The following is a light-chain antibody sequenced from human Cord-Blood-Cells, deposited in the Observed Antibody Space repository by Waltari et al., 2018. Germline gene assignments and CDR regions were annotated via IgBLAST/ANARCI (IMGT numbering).Light chain of an antibody. V-gene: IGKV3-15*01. CDR1: QSVSSN. J-gene: IGKJ4*01. Sequence: EIVMTQSPANLSVSPGERATLSCRASQSVSSNLAWYQQKPGQAPRLLIYGASTMPNGIPARFSGSGSGTEFTLTISSLQSEDFAVYYCQQYNNWPLTFGGGTKVEIK. CDR3: QQYNNWPLT. CDR2: GAS.